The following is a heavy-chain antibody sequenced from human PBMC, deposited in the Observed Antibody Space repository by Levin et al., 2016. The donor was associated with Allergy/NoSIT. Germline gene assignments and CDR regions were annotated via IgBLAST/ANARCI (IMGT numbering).Heavy chain of an antibody. J-gene: IGHJ5*02. CDR3: ARHLFGSSWWFDP. V-gene: IGHV5-10-1*01. D-gene: IGHD6-13*01. CDR2: IDPSDSDT. Sequence: VRQMPGKGLEWMGRIDPSDSDTNYSPSFQGHVSISADKSINTAYLQWSSLEASDTAMYYCARHLFGSSWWFDPWGQGTLVTVSS.